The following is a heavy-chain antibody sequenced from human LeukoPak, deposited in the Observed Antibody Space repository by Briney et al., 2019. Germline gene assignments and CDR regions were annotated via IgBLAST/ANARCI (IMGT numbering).Heavy chain of an antibody. J-gene: IGHJ4*02. CDR3: VAGKIIVVVPAALDY. D-gene: IGHD2-2*01. V-gene: IGHV4-39*01. CDR2: IYYSGST. Sequence: SETLSLTCTVSGGSISSSSYYWGWIRQPPGKGLEWIGSIYYSGSTYYNPSLKSRFTISVDTSKNQFSLKLSSVTAADTAVYYCVAGKIIVVVPAALDYWGQGTLVTVSS. CDR1: GGSISSSSYY.